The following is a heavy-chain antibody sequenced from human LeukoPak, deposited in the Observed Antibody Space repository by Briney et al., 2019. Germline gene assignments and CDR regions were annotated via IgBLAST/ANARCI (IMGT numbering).Heavy chain of an antibody. J-gene: IGHJ4*02. CDR1: GGTLSSYA. CDR3: ARADSSGYSLDENFDY. V-gene: IGHV1-69*10. CDR2: IIPIFAIV. Sequence: SVKVSCKASGGTLSSYALNWVRQAPGEGREGMGRIIPIFAIVNYAQNFQGRVTITADKSTNTAYMELSSLRFEDTAFYYCARADSSGYSLDENFDYWGQGTLVTVS. D-gene: IGHD3-22*01.